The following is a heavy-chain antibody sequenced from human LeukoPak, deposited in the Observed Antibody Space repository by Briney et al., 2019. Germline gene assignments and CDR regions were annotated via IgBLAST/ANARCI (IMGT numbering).Heavy chain of an antibody. J-gene: IGHJ4*02. D-gene: IGHD5-18*01. CDR2: IYYRGNT. Sequence: PSETLSLTCTVSGVSISSSSYYWGWIRQPPGKGLEWIGSIYYRGNTYYNPSLKRRAPISVDTSKNQFSLKLSSVTAAETAVYSCARNPDTAMARAFDYWGQGTLVTVSS. CDR1: GVSISSSSYY. V-gene: IGHV4-39*07. CDR3: ARNPDTAMARAFDY.